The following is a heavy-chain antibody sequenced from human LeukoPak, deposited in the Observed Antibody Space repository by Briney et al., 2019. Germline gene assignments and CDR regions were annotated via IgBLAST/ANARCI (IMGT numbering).Heavy chain of an antibody. CDR2: INPNSGGT. D-gene: IGHD3-3*01. CDR3: ARSSRITIFGVVKLTNNWFDP. J-gene: IGHJ5*02. Sequence: ASVKVSCKASGYTFTGYYMHWVRQAPGQGLEWMGWINPNSGGTNYAQKFQGRVTMTRDTSISTAYMELCRLRSDDTAVYYCARSSRITIFGVVKLTNNWFDPWGQGTLVTVSS. V-gene: IGHV1-2*02. CDR1: GYTFTGYY.